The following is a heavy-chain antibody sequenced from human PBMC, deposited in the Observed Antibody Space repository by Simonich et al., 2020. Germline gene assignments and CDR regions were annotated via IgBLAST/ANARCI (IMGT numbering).Heavy chain of an antibody. D-gene: IGHD3-22*01. Sequence: GGGLVQPGGSLRLSCAASGFTFSSYAMSWVRQAPGKGLEWVSAISGSDGSTYSADSVKGRFTISRDNSKNTLYLQMNSLRAEDTAVYYCAKDLGERITMIVVVIDAFDIWGQGTMVTVSS. CDR1: GFTFSSYA. J-gene: IGHJ3*02. CDR2: ISGSDGST. CDR3: AKDLGERITMIVVVIDAFDI. V-gene: IGHV3-23*01.